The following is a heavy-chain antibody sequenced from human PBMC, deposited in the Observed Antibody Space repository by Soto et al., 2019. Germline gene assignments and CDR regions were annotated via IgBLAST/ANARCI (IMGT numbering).Heavy chain of an antibody. J-gene: IGHJ4*02. CDR1: GFTFNNYA. CDR2: ISSSGYST. CDR3: AKGSVVVAAKFDS. D-gene: IGHD2-21*02. V-gene: IGHV3-23*01. Sequence: GGSLRLSCAASGFTFNNYAMSWVRQAPGKGLEWVSAISSSGYSTYYADSVKGRFTISRDNSKNTVYLQMDNLRAEDTAVYYCAKGSVVVAAKFDSWGQGTLVTVSS.